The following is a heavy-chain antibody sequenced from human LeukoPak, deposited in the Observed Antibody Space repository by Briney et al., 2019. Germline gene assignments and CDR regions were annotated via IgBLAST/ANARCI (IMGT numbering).Heavy chain of an antibody. CDR2: INSDGSST. CDR1: GFTFSSYW. D-gene: IGHD3-22*01. V-gene: IGHV3-74*01. Sequence: GGSLRLSCAASGFTFSSYWMHWVRQAPGRGLVWVSRINSDGSSTSYADSVKGRFTISRDNAKNTLYLQMNSLRAEDTAVYYCARDLFPSYYDSSGYFFDYWGQGTLVTVSS. J-gene: IGHJ4*02. CDR3: ARDLFPSYYDSSGYFFDY.